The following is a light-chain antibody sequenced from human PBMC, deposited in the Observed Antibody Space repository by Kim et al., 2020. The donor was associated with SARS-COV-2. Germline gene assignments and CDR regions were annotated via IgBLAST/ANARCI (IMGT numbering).Light chain of an antibody. CDR2: SNN. J-gene: IGLJ1*01. V-gene: IGLV1-44*01. CDR1: SSNIGSNT. CDR3: AAWDGSLDGYV. Sequence: QPVLTQPPSASGTPGQRVTISCSGSSSNIGSNTVKWYKQLPGTAPKLLIHSNNQRPSGVPDRFSGSKSGTSASLAISGLQSEDEADYYCAAWDGSLDGYVFGTGTKVTVL.